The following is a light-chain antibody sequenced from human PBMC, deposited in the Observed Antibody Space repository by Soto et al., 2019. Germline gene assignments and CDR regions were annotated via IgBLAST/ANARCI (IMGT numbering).Light chain of an antibody. CDR3: QQRSNWPIT. J-gene: IGKJ5*01. CDR2: DAS. V-gene: IGKV3-11*01. Sequence: EIALTQSPATLSLSPGERATLSCRASQSVSSYLAWYQQKPGQAPRLLIYDASNRATGIPARFSGSGSGTDFTLTISSLEPEDFAVYYCQQRSNWPITFGQGTRLEIK. CDR1: QSVSSY.